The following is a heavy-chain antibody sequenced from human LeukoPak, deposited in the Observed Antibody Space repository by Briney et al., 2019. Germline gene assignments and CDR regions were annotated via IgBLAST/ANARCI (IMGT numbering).Heavy chain of an antibody. CDR3: AKGCSSTSCLPGYYYGMDV. CDR2: IYYSGST. V-gene: IGHV4-31*03. J-gene: IGHJ6*02. D-gene: IGHD2-2*01. Sequence: PSETLSLTCTVSGGSISSGGYYWSWIRQHPGKGLEWIGYIYYSGSTYYNPSLKSRVTISVDTSKNQFSLKLSSVTAADTAVYYCAKGCSSTSCLPGYYYGMDVWGQGTTVTVSS. CDR1: GGSISSGGYY.